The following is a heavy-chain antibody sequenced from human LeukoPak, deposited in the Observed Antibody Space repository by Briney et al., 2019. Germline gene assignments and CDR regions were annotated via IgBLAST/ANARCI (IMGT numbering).Heavy chain of an antibody. D-gene: IGHD3-10*01. CDR3: AKKDTILYYFGMDL. Sequence: LSLTCAVYGGSFSGYYWSWIRQPPGKGLEWVSYISSSGNTIYYADSVKGRFTVSRDNAKNSLYLQMNSLRAEDTAVYYCAKKDTILYYFGMDLWGQGTTVTVSS. CDR2: ISSSGNTI. CDR1: GGSFSGYY. V-gene: IGHV3-11*01. J-gene: IGHJ6*02.